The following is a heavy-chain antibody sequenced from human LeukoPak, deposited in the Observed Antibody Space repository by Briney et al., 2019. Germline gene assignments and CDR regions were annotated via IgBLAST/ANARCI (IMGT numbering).Heavy chain of an antibody. CDR1: GFTFSSYG. Sequence: PGGSLRLSCAASGFTFSSYGMHWVRQAPGKGLEWVAVIWYDGSNKYYADSVKGRFAISRDNSKNTLYLQMNSLRAEDTAVYYCARDSAAARPWYFDYWGQGTLVTVSS. V-gene: IGHV3-33*01. CDR2: IWYDGSNK. J-gene: IGHJ4*02. CDR3: ARDSAAARPWYFDY. D-gene: IGHD6-6*01.